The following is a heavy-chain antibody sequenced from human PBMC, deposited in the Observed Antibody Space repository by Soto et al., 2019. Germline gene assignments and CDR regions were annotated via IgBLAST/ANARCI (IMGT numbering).Heavy chain of an antibody. CDR1: GFTFTSYE. D-gene: IGHD2-21*01. J-gene: IGHJ4*02. CDR3: AREELNCGGDCFAF. V-gene: IGHV3-48*03. CDR2: IGTSATNI. Sequence: PGGSLRRSCAASGFTFTSYEFNWVRQAPGKGLEWISYIGTSATNIYYADSVRGRFTVSRDNAKNALYLQMNSLRAEDTAIYYCAREELNCGGDCFAFWGQGALVTVSS.